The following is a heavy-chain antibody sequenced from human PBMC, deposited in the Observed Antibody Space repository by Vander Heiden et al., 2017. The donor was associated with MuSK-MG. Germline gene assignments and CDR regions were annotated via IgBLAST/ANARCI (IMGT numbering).Heavy chain of an antibody. CDR1: GFTFRSYP. V-gene: IGHV3-64*01. CDR2: ISNNGSST. J-gene: IGHJ4*02. Sequence: EVQLVESDGGLVKAGGSRRLSCAASGFTFRSYPMHWVRQAPGKGLEFVSGISNNGSSTYYANSVKGRFTISRDNSKNTVYLQMGCLRGEDMAVYYCARGRGSYSFDYWGRGTLVTVSS. CDR3: ARGRGSYSFDY. D-gene: IGHD1-26*01.